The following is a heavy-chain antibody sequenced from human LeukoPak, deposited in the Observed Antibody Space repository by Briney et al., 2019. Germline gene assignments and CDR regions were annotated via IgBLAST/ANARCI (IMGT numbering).Heavy chain of an antibody. CDR1: GFTFSTEW. V-gene: IGHV3-7*03. J-gene: IGHJ3*02. Sequence: GGSLRLSCAGSGFTFSTEWMSWVRQAPGKGLQWVANINQDGSEKDYVATVKGRFTISRDNAKNSLYLQMNSLRAEDTAVYYCARGGSYLSAFDIWGQGTMVTVSS. D-gene: IGHD1-26*01. CDR2: INQDGSEK. CDR3: ARGGSYLSAFDI.